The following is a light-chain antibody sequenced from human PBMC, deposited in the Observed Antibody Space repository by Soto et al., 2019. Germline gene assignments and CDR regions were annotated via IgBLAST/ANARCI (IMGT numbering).Light chain of an antibody. CDR2: VAS. V-gene: IGKV3-20*01. CDR3: QQYGSSLTWT. Sequence: ETVLTQSPRTLSLSQGERAPLSCRASQSVSSRSLAWYQKKPGQAPRLLIYVASSRSAGIPDRFSGSGSGTDFTLTISRLEPEDFAVYYCQQYGSSLTWTFGQGTKVDIK. J-gene: IGKJ1*01. CDR1: QSVSSRS.